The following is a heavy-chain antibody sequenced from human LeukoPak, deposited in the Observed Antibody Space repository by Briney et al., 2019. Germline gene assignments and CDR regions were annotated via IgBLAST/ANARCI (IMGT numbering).Heavy chain of an antibody. D-gene: IGHD3-22*01. V-gene: IGHV3-33*01. Sequence: PGRSLRLSCAASGFTFSSYGMHWVRQAPGKGLEWVAVIWYDGSNKYYADSVKGRFTISRGNSKNTLYLQMNSLRAEDTAVYYCARAEGYYDSSGNDAFDIWGQGTMVTVSS. CDR1: GFTFSSYG. CDR2: IWYDGSNK. CDR3: ARAEGYYDSSGNDAFDI. J-gene: IGHJ3*02.